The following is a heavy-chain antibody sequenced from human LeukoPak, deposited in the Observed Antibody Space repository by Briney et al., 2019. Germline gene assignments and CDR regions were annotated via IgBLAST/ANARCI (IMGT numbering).Heavy chain of an antibody. CDR2: INPNSGGT. J-gene: IGHJ6*03. V-gene: IGHV1-2*02. D-gene: IGHD1-14*01. CDR1: GYTLTGYY. CDR3: AREPRTRDYYMDV. Sequence: ASVKVSCKASGYTLTGYYMHWVRQAPGQGLEWMGWINPNSGGTNYAQKLQGRVTMTTDTSTSTAYMELRSLRSDDTAVYYCAREPRTRDYYMDVWGKGTTVTVSS.